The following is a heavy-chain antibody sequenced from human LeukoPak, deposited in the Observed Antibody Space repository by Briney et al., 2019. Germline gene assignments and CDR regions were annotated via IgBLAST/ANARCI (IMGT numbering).Heavy chain of an antibody. Sequence: GGSLRLSCAASGFTFSSYAMSWARQAPGKGLEWVSAISGGGGSTYYADSVKGRFTISRDNSKNTLYLQMNSLRAEDTAVYYCAKDSRGSSGWYWFDPWGQGTLVTVSS. J-gene: IGHJ5*02. CDR1: GFTFSSYA. D-gene: IGHD6-19*01. CDR3: AKDSRGSSGWYWFDP. CDR2: ISGGGGST. V-gene: IGHV3-23*01.